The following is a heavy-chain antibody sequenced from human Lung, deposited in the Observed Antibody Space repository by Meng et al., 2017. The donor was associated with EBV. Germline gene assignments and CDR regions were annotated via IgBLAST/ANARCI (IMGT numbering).Heavy chain of an antibody. V-gene: IGHV6-1*01. CDR1: GDRVSSNSAA. Sequence: VHMQQSGPGRLKPSQTLPPTCAISGDRVSSNSAAGNWIRQSPSGGLEWLGRTYYRSKWYNDYAVSVKSRITINPDTSKNQFSLQLNSVTPEDTAVYYCARDSSSSAYSPFDYWGQGTLVTVSS. J-gene: IGHJ4*02. D-gene: IGHD3-22*01. CDR2: TYYRSKWYN. CDR3: ARDSSSSAYSPFDY.